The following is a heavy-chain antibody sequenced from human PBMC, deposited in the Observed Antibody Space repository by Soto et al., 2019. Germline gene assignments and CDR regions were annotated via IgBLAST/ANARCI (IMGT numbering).Heavy chain of an antibody. Sequence: PGESLKISCKVSGNTFPAYLIGWVRQMPGKGLEWMGVIFPGDFDTRYSPSFQGHVTISVTKSITTVFLQWSSLRASDTAMYYCARQIYDSDTGPNFQYYFDSWGQGTPVTVSS. CDR1: GNTFPAYL. V-gene: IGHV5-51*01. CDR2: IFPGDFDT. J-gene: IGHJ4*02. CDR3: ARQIYDSDTGPNFQYYFDS. D-gene: IGHD3-22*01.